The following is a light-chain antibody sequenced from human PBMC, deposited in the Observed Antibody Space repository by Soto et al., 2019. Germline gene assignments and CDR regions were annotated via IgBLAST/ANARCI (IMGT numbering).Light chain of an antibody. J-gene: IGKJ4*01. CDR1: QSISTY. CDR3: QQSYTSPVT. CDR2: GAS. Sequence: DIQMTQSPSSLSASVGDRATFTCRSSQSISTYLNWYEQKPGKAPNLLIYGASNLQSGVPSRFSGGGSGTDFTLTISSLQPEDFGTYYCQQSYTSPVTFGGGTKVDI. V-gene: IGKV1-39*01.